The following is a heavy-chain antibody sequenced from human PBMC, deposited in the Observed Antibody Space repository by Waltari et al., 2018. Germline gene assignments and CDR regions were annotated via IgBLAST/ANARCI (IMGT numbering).Heavy chain of an antibody. CDR3: AADRPRTVTTSYYGMDV. V-gene: IGHV1-58*02. Sequence: QMQLVQSGPEVKKPGTSVKVSCKASGFTFTSSAMQWVRQARGQRLEWIGWIVVGSGNTNYAQKFQERVTITRDMSTSTAYMELSSLRSEDTAVYYCAADRPRTVTTSYYGMDVWGQGTTVTVSS. D-gene: IGHD4-4*01. CDR1: GFTFTSSA. J-gene: IGHJ6*02. CDR2: IVVGSGNT.